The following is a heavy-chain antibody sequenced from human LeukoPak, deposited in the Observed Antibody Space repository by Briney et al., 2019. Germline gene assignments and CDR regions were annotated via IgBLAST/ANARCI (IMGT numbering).Heavy chain of an antibody. CDR3: AKGKGPTANWYFDV. Sequence: GGSLRLSCAASGFIFSSYEMSWVRQAPGKGLEWVSYISSSGRTMYYADSVKGRFTVSRDNSKNTLYLHLNSLRAEDTAVYYCAKGKGPTANWYFDVWGRGTLVTVSS. CDR1: GFIFSSYE. D-gene: IGHD2-21*02. J-gene: IGHJ2*01. CDR2: ISSSGRTM. V-gene: IGHV3-48*03.